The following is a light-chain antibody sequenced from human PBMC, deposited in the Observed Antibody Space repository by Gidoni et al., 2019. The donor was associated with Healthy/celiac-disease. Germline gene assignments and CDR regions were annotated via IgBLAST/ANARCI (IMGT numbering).Light chain of an antibody. V-gene: IGLV3-1*01. CDR3: QAWDSSTEV. J-gene: IGLJ2*01. CDR1: KLGYKY. CDR2: QDS. Sequence: SYELTQPPSVSVSPGQTASITCSGDKLGYKYACWYQQKPGQSTVLVIYQDSKRPSGIPERFSGSNSGNTATLTISGTQAMDEADYYCQAWDSSTEVFGGGTKLTV.